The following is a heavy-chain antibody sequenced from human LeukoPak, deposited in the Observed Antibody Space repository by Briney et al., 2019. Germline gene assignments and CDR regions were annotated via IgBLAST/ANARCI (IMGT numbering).Heavy chain of an antibody. CDR3: ARCAHFWSGYYYYYYYMDV. V-gene: IGHV4-59*11. J-gene: IGHJ6*03. D-gene: IGHD3-3*02. CDR1: GGSISSHY. CDR2: IYYSGST. Sequence: PSETLSLTCTVSGGSISSHYWSWIRQPPGKGLEWIGYIYYSGSTNYNPSLKSRVTISVDTSKNQFSLKLSSVTAADTAVYYCARCAHFWSGYYYYYYYMDVWGKGTTVTVSS.